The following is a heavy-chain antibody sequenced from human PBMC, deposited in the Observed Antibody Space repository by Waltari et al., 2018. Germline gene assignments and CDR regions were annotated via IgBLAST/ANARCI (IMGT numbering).Heavy chain of an antibody. CDR1: GYSISSGYY. D-gene: IGHD6-13*01. CDR3: ARGTGSSSWIAGVRFDP. CDR2: IYHSGST. V-gene: IGHV4-38-2*01. Sequence: QVQLQESGPGLVKPSETLSLTCAVSGYSISSGYYWGWIRQPPGKGLEWIGSIYHSGSTYYNPSLKSRVTISVDTSKNQFSLKLSSVTAADTAVYYCARGTGSSSWIAGVRFDPWGQGTLVTVSS. J-gene: IGHJ5*02.